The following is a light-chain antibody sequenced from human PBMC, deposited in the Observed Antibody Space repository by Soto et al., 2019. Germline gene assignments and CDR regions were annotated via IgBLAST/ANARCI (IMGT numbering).Light chain of an antibody. V-gene: IGLV2-11*01. CDR2: DVS. Sequence: QSALTQPRSVSGSPGQSVTISCTGTSSDVGGYNYVSWYQQHPGKAPKLMINDVSKRPSGVPDRFSGSKSGNTASLTISELQAEDEADYYCCSYAGSYTYVFGTGTKLTVL. CDR3: CSYAGSYTYV. J-gene: IGLJ1*01. CDR1: SSDVGGYNY.